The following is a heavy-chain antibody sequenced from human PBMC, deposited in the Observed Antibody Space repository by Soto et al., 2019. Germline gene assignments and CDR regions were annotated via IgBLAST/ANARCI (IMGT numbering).Heavy chain of an antibody. D-gene: IGHD2-2*01. Sequence: GGSLRLSCTASGFTFGDYAMSWFRQAPGKGLEWVGFIRSKAYGGTTEYAASVKGRFTISRDDSKSIAYLQMNSLKTGDTAVYYCTRASQAGLIYYYYGMDVWGQGTTVTVSS. CDR2: IRSKAYGGTT. V-gene: IGHV3-49*03. CDR3: TRASQAGLIYYYYGMDV. J-gene: IGHJ6*02. CDR1: GFTFGDYA.